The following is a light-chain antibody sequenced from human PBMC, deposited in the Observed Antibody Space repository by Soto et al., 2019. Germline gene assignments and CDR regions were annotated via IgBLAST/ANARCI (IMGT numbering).Light chain of an antibody. J-gene: IGKJ2*01. CDR2: AAS. Sequence: AVQMTQSPSSLSASVGDRITITCQASQGIRNDLAWYQQKPGKAPNLLIYAASRLHIGVPSRFSGSGSGTDFNFTIHGLQPEDFATYYCLKDKNYPYTFGHGTKLEIK. CDR1: QGIRND. CDR3: LKDKNYPYT. V-gene: IGKV1-6*01.